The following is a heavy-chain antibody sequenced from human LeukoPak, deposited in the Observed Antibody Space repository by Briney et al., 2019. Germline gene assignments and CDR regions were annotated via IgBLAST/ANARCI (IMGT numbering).Heavy chain of an antibody. J-gene: IGHJ5*02. CDR2: IKQDGSEK. CDR3: AKGNVLRFLEWLRFDP. V-gene: IGHV3-7*03. D-gene: IGHD3-3*01. Sequence: GGSLRLSCAASGFTFSSYWMSWVRQAPGKGLEWVANIKQDGSEKYYVDSVKGRFTISRDNSKNTLYLQMNSLRAEDTAVYYCAKGNVLRFLEWLRFDPWGQGTLVTVSS. CDR1: GFTFSSYW.